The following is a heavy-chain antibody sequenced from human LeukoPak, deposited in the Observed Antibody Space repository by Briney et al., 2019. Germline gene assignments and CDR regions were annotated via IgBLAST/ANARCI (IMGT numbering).Heavy chain of an antibody. Sequence: ASVTLSCKSSGYTFTIYGISWVRQAPAQGLEWMGWISVYNGNTNYAQKFQGRVTMTTDTSTSTAYMDLRSLRSDDTAVYYCARDPSSGSYGPGLLQYFDYWGQGTLVTVSS. D-gene: IGHD6-19*01. J-gene: IGHJ4*02. CDR2: ISVYNGNT. CDR3: ARDPSSGSYGPGLLQYFDY. V-gene: IGHV1-18*01. CDR1: GYTFTIYG.